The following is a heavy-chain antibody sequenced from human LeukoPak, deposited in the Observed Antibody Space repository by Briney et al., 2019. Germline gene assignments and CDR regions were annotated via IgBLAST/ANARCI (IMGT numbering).Heavy chain of an antibody. J-gene: IGHJ4*02. CDR3: ARQPALLAAAHYYFDY. CDR1: GYSISSGYY. V-gene: IGHV4-38-2*01. D-gene: IGHD6-13*01. CDR2: IYHTGNT. Sequence: PSETLSLTCSVSGYSISSGYYWGWIRPPPGKGLEWVGSIYHTGNTFYNPSLKGRVTISVDTSKTQFSLKLSSVTAADTAVYYCARQPALLAAAHYYFDYWGQGTLVTVSS.